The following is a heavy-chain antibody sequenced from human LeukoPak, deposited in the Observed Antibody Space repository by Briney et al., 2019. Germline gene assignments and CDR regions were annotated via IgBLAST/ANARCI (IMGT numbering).Heavy chain of an antibody. CDR2: ISSSGTYV. CDR3: ARASSKQLAGYLPDGFDI. CDR1: GFTFSSYS. J-gene: IGHJ3*02. D-gene: IGHD3-9*01. V-gene: IGHV3-21*01. Sequence: GGSLRLSCAASGFTFSSYSMNWVRQAPGKGLEWVSSISSSGTYVYYADSVKGRFTISRDNAKNSLSLQMNSLRTDDAAVYYCARASSKQLAGYLPDGFDIWGQGTMVTVSS.